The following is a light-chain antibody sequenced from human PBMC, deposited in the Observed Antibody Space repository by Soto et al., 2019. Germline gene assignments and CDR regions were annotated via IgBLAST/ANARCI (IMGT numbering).Light chain of an antibody. J-gene: IGLJ1*01. CDR3: SSYAGSNTFPYV. Sequence: QSVLTQPPSASGSPGQSVTTSCTGTSSDVGGYNYVSWYQQHPGKAPKLMIYEVSKRPSGVPDRFSGSKSGNTASLTVSGLQAEDEADYYCSSYAGSNTFPYVFGTGTKVTVL. CDR1: SSDVGGYNY. CDR2: EVS. V-gene: IGLV2-8*01.